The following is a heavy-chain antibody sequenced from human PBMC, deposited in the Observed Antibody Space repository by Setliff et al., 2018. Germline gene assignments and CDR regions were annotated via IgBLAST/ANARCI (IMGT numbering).Heavy chain of an antibody. D-gene: IGHD5-12*01. CDR2: IHHTGTT. V-gene: IGHV4-31*03. Sequence: LSLTCTVSDGSIRSGDYWGWIRQHPGKGLEWIGYIHHTGTTFYNPSLRSRVTISVDTSKNQFSLKLTSLTAADTAVYYCARAKDGYDFDYFDYWGQGTPVTVSS. J-gene: IGHJ4*02. CDR3: ARAKDGYDFDYFDY. CDR1: DGSIRSGDY.